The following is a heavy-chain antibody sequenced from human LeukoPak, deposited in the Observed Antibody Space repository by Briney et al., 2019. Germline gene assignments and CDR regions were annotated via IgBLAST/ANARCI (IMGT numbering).Heavy chain of an antibody. V-gene: IGHV1-2*02. J-gene: IGHJ4*02. D-gene: IGHD1-7*01. Sequence: ASVKVSCEASGYTFTGYYMHWVRQAPGQGLEWMGWINPNSGGTNYAQKFQGGVTMTRDTSISTAYMELSRLRSDDTAVYYCARDSLELHFDYWGQGTLVTVSS. CDR3: ARDSLELHFDY. CDR1: GYTFTGYY. CDR2: INPNSGGT.